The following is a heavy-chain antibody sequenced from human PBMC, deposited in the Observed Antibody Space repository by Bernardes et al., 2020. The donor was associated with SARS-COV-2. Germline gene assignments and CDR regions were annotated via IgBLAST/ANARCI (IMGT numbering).Heavy chain of an antibody. J-gene: IGHJ5*02. CDR1: GFTFSAYG. Sequence: VGSLRLSCAASGFTFSAYGMSWVRQAPGKGLERVSGITSGGDYTSYADSVKGRFTVSRDNSKNTLYLQMNSLRAEDTAVYFCAKYAGPTDLWGQGTLVTVSS. V-gene: IGHV3-23*01. CDR2: ITSGGDYT. CDR3: AKYAGPTDL.